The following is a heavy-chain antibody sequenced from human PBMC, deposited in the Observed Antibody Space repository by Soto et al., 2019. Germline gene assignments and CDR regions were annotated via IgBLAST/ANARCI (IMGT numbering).Heavy chain of an antibody. J-gene: IGHJ2*01. CDR3: ARLRQWLVHCYFDL. Sequence: QLQLQESGPGLVKPSETLSLTCTVSGGSISSSSYYWGWIRQPPGKGLEWIGSIYYSGSTYYNPSLKSRCTISVDTSKNQFSLKLSSVTAADTAVDYCARLRQWLVHCYFDLWGRGTLVTVSS. CDR2: IYYSGST. V-gene: IGHV4-39*01. D-gene: IGHD6-19*01. CDR1: GGSISSSSYY.